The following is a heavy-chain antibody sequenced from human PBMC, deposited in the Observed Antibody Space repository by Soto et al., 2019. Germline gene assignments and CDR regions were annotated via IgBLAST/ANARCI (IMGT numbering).Heavy chain of an antibody. V-gene: IGHV3-21*01. J-gene: IGHJ5*02. CDR3: TRDASRDISARGGFER. D-gene: IGHD6-25*01. CDR2: TSSNSAYI. CDR1: GFTFRSVT. Sequence: WGSLRLSCPASGFTFRSVTMNWVRQAPGKGLKWVSTTSSNSAYIYYTDALRGRFTISRDNAKNSLHLQMNSLRTEDTAVYYCTRDASRDISARGGFERWGPGTLVTV.